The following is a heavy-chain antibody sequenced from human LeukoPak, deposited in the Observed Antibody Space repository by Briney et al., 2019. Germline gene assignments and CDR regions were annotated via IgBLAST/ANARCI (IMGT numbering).Heavy chain of an antibody. J-gene: IGHJ4*02. V-gene: IGHV3-21*01. Sequence: TSGGSLRLSCAASGFTFSSYSMNWVRQAPGKGLEWVSSISSSSSYIYYADSVKGRFTISRDNAKNSLYLQMNSLRAEDTAVYYCARTYYDYVWGTIMYYFDYWGQGTLVTVSS. CDR2: ISSSSSYI. D-gene: IGHD3-16*01. CDR1: GFTFSSYS. CDR3: ARTYYDYVWGTIMYYFDY.